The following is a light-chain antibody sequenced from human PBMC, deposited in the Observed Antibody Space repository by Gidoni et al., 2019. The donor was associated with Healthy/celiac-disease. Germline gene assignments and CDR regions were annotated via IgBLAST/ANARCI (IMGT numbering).Light chain of an antibody. CDR3: QQYNSYPPWT. Sequence: DIQMTQSPSTLSASVGDRVTITCRASQSISSWLAWYQPKPGKAPKLLIYKASSLESGVPSRFSGSGSGTEFTLTISSLQPDDFATYYCQQYNSYPPWTFGQGTKVEIK. J-gene: IGKJ1*01. CDR2: KAS. V-gene: IGKV1-5*03. CDR1: QSISSW.